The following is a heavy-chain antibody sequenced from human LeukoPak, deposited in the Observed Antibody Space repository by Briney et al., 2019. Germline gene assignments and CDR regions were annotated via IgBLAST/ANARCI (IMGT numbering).Heavy chain of an antibody. V-gene: IGHV1-2*02. J-gene: IGHJ4*02. CDR2: INPNSGGT. Sequence: EASVKVSFTASGHTFTGNYIYWVRQVHGQGLEWMGWINPNSGGTNYAQKFQHRVTMTRDTYISTAYMELSRLTADATAVYYCARGVDSGWYYGYWGQGTLVTVSS. CDR3: ARGVDSGWYYGY. D-gene: IGHD6-19*01. CDR1: GHTFTGNY.